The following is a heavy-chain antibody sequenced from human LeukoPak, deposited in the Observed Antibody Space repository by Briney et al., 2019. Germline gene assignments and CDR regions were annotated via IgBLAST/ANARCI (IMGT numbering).Heavy chain of an antibody. V-gene: IGHV3-23*01. CDR1: GFTLSSYA. CDR3: AKDLQGEAADVEY. J-gene: IGHJ4*02. D-gene: IGHD6-13*01. CDR2: ISGSGGST. Sequence: GRSLRLSCAASGFTLSSYAMHWVRQAPGKGLEWVSAISGSGGSTYYADSVKGRFTTSRDNSKNTLYLQMNSLRAEETAVYYCAKDLQGEAADVEYWGQGTLVTVSS.